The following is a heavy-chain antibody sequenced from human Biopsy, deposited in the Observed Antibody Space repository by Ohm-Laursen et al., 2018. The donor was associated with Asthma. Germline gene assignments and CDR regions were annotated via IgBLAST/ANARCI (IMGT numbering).Heavy chain of an antibody. CDR2: INTNTGNP. V-gene: IGHV7-4-1*02. D-gene: IGHD3-16*01. J-gene: IGHJ4*02. CDR3: ARMISYYDEMRDPFFDH. Sequence: ASVKVSCKASGYTVTRYAINWVRQAPGQGLEWMGWINTNTGNPTYAQGFTGRFVFSLDTSVNTAHLQISSLKAEDTAVYFCARMISYYDEMRDPFFDHWGQGTLVTVSS. CDR1: GYTVTRYA.